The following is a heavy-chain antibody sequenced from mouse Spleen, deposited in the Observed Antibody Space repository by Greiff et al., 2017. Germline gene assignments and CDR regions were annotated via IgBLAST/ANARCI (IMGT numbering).Heavy chain of an antibody. CDR2: IRSKSNNYAT. CDR3: VRQSSGTGFAY. CDR1: GFSFNTYA. Sequence: EVQVVESGGGLVQPKGSLKLSCATSGFSFNTYAMNWVRQAPGKGLEWVARIRSKSNNYATYYADSVKDRFTISRDDSESMLYLQMNNLKTEDTAMYYCVRQSSGTGFAYWGQGTLVTVSA. V-gene: IGHV10-1*01. D-gene: IGHD4-1*01. J-gene: IGHJ3*01.